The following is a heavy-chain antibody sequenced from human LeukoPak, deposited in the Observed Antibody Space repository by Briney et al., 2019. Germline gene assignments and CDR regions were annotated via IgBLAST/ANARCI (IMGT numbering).Heavy chain of an antibody. V-gene: IGHV3-23*01. J-gene: IGHJ3*02. CDR3: AKDLSGMGYNDAFDI. Sequence: TGGSLRLSCAASGFTFSSYAMSWVRQAPGKGLEWVSAISGSGGSTYYADSVKGRFTISRDNSKNTLYLQMNSLRAEDTAVYYCAKDLSGMGYNDAFDIWGQGTMVTVSS. CDR1: GFTFSSYA. D-gene: IGHD1-14*01. CDR2: ISGSGGST.